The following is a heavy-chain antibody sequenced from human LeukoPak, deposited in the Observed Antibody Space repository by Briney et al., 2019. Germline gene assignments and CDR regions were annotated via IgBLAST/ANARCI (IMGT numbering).Heavy chain of an antibody. CDR2: ISSSSSYI. CDR3: ASIVVVVPVRDV. J-gene: IGHJ6*04. V-gene: IGHV3-21*01. CDR1: GFTFSSYW. D-gene: IGHD2-2*01. Sequence: GGSLRLSCAASGFTFSSYWMSWVRQAPGKGLEWVSSISSSSSYIYYADSVKGRFTISRDNAKNSLYLQMNSLRAEDTAVYYCASIVVVVPVRDVWGKGTTVTVSS.